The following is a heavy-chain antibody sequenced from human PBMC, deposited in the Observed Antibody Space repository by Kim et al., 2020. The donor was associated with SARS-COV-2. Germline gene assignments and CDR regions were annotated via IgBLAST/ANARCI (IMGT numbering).Heavy chain of an antibody. CDR3: ARGGSSWPPVDDYYGMDV. J-gene: IGHJ6*02. V-gene: IGHV3-30*04. CDR1: GFTFSSYA. D-gene: IGHD6-13*01. Sequence: GGSLRLSCAASGFTFSSYAMHWVRQAPGKGLEWVAVISYDGSNKYYADSVKGRFTISRDNSKNTLYLQMNSLRAEDTAVYYCARGGSSWPPVDDYYGMDVWGQGTTVTVSS. CDR2: ISYDGSNK.